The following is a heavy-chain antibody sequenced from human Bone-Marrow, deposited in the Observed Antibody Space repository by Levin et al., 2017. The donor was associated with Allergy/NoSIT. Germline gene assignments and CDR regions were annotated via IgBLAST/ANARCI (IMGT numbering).Heavy chain of an antibody. CDR3: TKDDLFARGATYRYSGFDS. Sequence: LSLTCAASGFTFSSYALSWVRQAPGKGLEWVSGIVGSGDRTFYADSVKGRFTISRDNSKNTLYLQMNSLRAEDTAMYYCTKDDLFARGATYRYSGFDSWGQGTLVTVSS. D-gene: IGHD3-16*02. CDR2: IVGSGDRT. V-gene: IGHV3-23*01. CDR1: GFTFSSYA. J-gene: IGHJ4*02.